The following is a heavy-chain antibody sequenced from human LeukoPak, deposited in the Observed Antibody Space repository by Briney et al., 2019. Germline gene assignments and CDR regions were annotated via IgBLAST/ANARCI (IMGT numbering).Heavy chain of an antibody. J-gene: IGHJ4*02. CDR1: GFTFSGYS. CDR2: ISRSSTTI. CDR3: AREGPCGGSCYVY. V-gene: IGHV3-48*01. D-gene: IGHD2-2*01. Sequence: GGSMRLSCAASGFTFSGYSMYWVRQAPGKGLEWVSYISRSSTTIYYADSVKGRFTISRDNAKNSLYLQMNSLRAEDTAVYYCAREGPCGGSCYVYWGQGALVTVSS.